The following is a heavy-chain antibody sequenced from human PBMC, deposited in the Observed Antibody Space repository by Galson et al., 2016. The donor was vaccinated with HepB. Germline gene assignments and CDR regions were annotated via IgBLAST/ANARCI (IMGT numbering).Heavy chain of an antibody. V-gene: IGHV3-23*01. J-gene: IGHJ4*02. CDR3: TKGRGAGYNGKEWNFEY. D-gene: IGHD5-12*01. CDR2: VSGSGGI. Sequence: SLRLSCASSGFTFSTYAMSWVRQVPGKGLEWASSVSGSGGISYADSVKGRFTISRDNSKNTLYLQMNSLRVEDTAVYYCTKGRGAGYNGKEWNFEYWGQGILVTVSS. CDR1: GFTFSTYA.